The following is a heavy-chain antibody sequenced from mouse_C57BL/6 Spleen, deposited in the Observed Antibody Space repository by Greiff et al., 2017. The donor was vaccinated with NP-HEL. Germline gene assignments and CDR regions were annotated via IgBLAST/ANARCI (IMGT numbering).Heavy chain of an antibody. CDR2: IFPGSGST. Sequence: QVQLQQSGPELVKPGASVKISCKASGYTFTDYYINWVKQRPGQGLEWIGWIFPGSGSTYYNEKFKGKATLTVDKSSSTAYMLLSSLTSEDSAVYLWARDYGYDGAWFAYWGQGTLVTVSA. CDR1: GYTFTDYY. J-gene: IGHJ3*01. D-gene: IGHD2-2*01. CDR3: ARDYGYDGAWFAY. V-gene: IGHV1-75*01.